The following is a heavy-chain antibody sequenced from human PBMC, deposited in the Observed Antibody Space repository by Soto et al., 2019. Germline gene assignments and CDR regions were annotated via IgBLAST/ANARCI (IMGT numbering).Heavy chain of an antibody. V-gene: IGHV3-23*01. Sequence: GGSLRLSCAASGFTFSSYAMSWVRQAPGKGLERVSAISGSGGSTYYSDSVKGRFTISRDNSKNTLYLQMNSLRAEDTAVYYCAIDAREVGAIYYYYCGMGVWGQGTTVTVSS. CDR2: ISGSGGST. CDR3: AIDAREVGAIYYYYCGMGV. D-gene: IGHD1-26*01. J-gene: IGHJ6*02. CDR1: GFTFSSYA.